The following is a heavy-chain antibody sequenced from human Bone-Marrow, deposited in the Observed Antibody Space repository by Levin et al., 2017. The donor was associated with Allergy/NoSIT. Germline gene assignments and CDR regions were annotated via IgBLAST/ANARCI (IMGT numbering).Heavy chain of an antibody. D-gene: IGHD6-13*01. J-gene: IGHJ6*02. CDR3: ARDYSIIAASGTHYFYGMDV. CDR2: IYYSGST. Sequence: GPLRLSCTVSGGSISGYYWSWIRQPPGKGLEWIGYIYYSGSTNYNPSLKSRVTISLDTSKNQFSLKLTSVTAADTAVYYCARDYSIIAASGTHYFYGMDVWGQGTTVTVSS. V-gene: IGHV4-59*01. CDR1: GGSISGYY.